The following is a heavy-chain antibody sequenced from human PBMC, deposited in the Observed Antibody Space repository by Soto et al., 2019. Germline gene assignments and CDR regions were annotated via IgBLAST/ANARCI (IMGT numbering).Heavy chain of an antibody. CDR3: AKDAYHGAAYYGSGFDP. Sequence: QVQLVESGGGVVQPGRSLRLSCAASGFTFSSYGMHWVRQAPGKGLEWVAVISYDGSNKYYADSVKGRFTISRDNSKNTLYLQRNSLRAEDTGVYYCAKDAYHGAAYYGSGFDPWGQGTLVTVSS. D-gene: IGHD3-10*01. CDR1: GFTFSSYG. CDR2: ISYDGSNK. V-gene: IGHV3-30*18. J-gene: IGHJ5*02.